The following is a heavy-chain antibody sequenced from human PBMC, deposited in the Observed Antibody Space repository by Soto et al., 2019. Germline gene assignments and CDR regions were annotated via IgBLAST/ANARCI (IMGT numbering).Heavy chain of an antibody. D-gene: IGHD2-8*01. V-gene: IGHV4-31*03. J-gene: IGHJ6*02. Sequence: SETLSLTCTVSGGSISSGGYYWSWIRQHPGKGLEWIGYIYYSGSTYYNPSLKSRVTISVDASKNQFSLKLSSVTAADTAVYYCARAPIYCTNGVCYEAYYYYGMDVWGQGTTYTVSS. CDR3: ARAPIYCTNGVCYEAYYYYGMDV. CDR1: GGSISSGGYY. CDR2: IYYSGST.